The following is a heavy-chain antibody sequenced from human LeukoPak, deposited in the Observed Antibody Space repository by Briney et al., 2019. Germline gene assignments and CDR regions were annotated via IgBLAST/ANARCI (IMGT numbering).Heavy chain of an antibody. CDR2: ISAYNGNT. Sequence: EASVKVSCKASGGTFSSYAISWVRQAPGQGLEWMGWISAYNGNTIYAQKVKGRVTMTTDTSTSTAYMELRSLKSDDTAVYYCARASYCSGGSCYSDYWGQGTLVTVSS. V-gene: IGHV1-18*01. J-gene: IGHJ4*02. CDR3: ARASYCSGGSCYSDY. D-gene: IGHD2-15*01. CDR1: GGTFSSYA.